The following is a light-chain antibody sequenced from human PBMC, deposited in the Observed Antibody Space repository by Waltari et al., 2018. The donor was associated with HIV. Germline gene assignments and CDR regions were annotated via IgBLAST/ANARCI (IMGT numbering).Light chain of an antibody. J-gene: IGKJ4*01. V-gene: IGKV3-15*01. CDR2: SAS. CDR1: QSVSTN. Sequence: EIVMTQSPATLSVSPGERATLSCRASQSVSTNLAWYQQKPGQAPGLLIYSASTRATGISSRFSGSGSGTVFTLTISSLQSEDFADYYCQQYNDWPPLTFGGGTKVEMK. CDR3: QQYNDWPPLT.